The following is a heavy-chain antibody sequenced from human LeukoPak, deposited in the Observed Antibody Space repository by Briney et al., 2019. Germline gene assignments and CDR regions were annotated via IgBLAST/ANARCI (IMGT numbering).Heavy chain of an antibody. CDR2: INHSGST. D-gene: IGHD2-15*01. V-gene: IGHV4-34*01. Sequence: PSETLSLTCAVYGGSFSGYYWSWIRRPPGKGLEWIGEINHSGSTNYNPSLKSRVTISVDTSKNQFSLKLSSVTAADTAVYYCARGRCSSGSCYPFLAYNWFDPWGQGTLVTVSS. CDR1: GGSFSGYY. CDR3: ARGRCSSGSCYPFLAYNWFDP. J-gene: IGHJ5*02.